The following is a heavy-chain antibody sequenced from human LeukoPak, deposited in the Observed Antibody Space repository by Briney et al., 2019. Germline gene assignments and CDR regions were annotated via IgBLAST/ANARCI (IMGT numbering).Heavy chain of an antibody. V-gene: IGHV4-39*01. J-gene: IGHJ4*02. CDR1: GGSISSSSYY. Sequence: SETLSLTCTVSGGSISSSSYYWGWIRQPPGKGLEWIGSIYYSGSTYYNPSLKSRVTISVDTSKNQFSLKLSSVTAANTAVYYCARGDFTYYYDSSGYRYFDYWGQGTLVTVSS. CDR3: ARGDFTYYYDSSGYRYFDY. D-gene: IGHD3-22*01. CDR2: IYYSGST.